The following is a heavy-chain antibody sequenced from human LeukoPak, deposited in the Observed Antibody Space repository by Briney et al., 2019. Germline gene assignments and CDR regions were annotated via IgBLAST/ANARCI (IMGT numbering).Heavy chain of an antibody. Sequence: GGSLRLSCAASGFTFSSYVMSWVRQAPGKGLEWVSAISGGGGSTYYADSVKGRFTISRDNSKNTLYLQMNSLRAEDTAVYYCAKVGSGWTPFDYWGQGTLVTVSS. CDR3: AKVGSGWTPFDY. J-gene: IGHJ4*02. CDR2: ISGGGGST. D-gene: IGHD6-19*01. CDR1: GFTFSSYV. V-gene: IGHV3-23*01.